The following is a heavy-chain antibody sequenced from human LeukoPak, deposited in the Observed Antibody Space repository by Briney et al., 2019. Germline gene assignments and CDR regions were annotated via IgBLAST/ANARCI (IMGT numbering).Heavy chain of an antibody. CDR2: ISSSSSYI. Sequence: GGSLRLSCAAYGFTFSSYSLNWVRQAPGKGLEWVSCISSSSSYIYYADSVKGRFTISRDNAKNSLYLQMNSLRAEDTAVYYCARDPHIYYRSGGSCADYYYYYMDVWGKGTTVTVSS. CDR3: ARDPHIYYRSGGSCADYYYYYMDV. V-gene: IGHV3-21*01. CDR1: GFTFSSYS. J-gene: IGHJ6*03. D-gene: IGHD2-15*01.